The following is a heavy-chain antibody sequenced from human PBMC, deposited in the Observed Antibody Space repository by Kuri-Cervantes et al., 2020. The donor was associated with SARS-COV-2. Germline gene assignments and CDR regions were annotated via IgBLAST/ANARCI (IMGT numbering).Heavy chain of an antibody. CDR1: GFTFSSYS. D-gene: IGHD3-10*01. J-gene: IGHJ3*02. Sequence: GGSLRLSCAASGFTFSSYSMNWVRQAPGKGLEWVSSISSSSSYIYYADSVKGRFTISRDNAKNSLYLQMNSLRAEDTAVYYCARSHTTRKELLWFGELLLSAFDIWGQGTMVTVSS. V-gene: IGHV3-21*01. CDR2: ISSSSSYI. CDR3: ARSHTTRKELLWFGELLLSAFDI.